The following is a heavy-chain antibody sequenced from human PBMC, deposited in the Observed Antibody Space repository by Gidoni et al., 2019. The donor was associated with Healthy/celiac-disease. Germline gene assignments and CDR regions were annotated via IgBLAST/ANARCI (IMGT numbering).Heavy chain of an antibody. Sequence: QVQLQESGPGMVKPSQTLSLTCTVSGGSISSGSYYWRWIRQPAGKGLEWIGRINTSGSTNYNPSSKSRFTISVDTSKNQFSLNLSSVTAADTAVYYCAREGGYCSGGSCPPYYYYYYMDVWGKGTTVTVSS. J-gene: IGHJ6*03. CDR1: GGSISSGSYY. D-gene: IGHD2-15*01. CDR2: INTSGST. V-gene: IGHV4-61*02. CDR3: AREGGYCSGGSCPPYYYYYYMDV.